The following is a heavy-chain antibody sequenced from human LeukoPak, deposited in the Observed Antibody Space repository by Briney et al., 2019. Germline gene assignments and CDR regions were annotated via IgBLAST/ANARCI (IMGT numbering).Heavy chain of an antibody. CDR2: ISGSGDST. D-gene: IGHD6-13*01. V-gene: IGHV3-23*01. Sequence: SGGSLRLSCVVSGFTFSSYAMSWVRQAPGKGLEWVSAISGSGDSTYYADSVKGRFTISRDNSKNTLYLQMNSLRAEDTAVYYCARGTPGEEGSSWYRVLFDYWGQGTLVTVSS. J-gene: IGHJ4*02. CDR3: ARGTPGEEGSSWYRVLFDY. CDR1: GFTFSSYA.